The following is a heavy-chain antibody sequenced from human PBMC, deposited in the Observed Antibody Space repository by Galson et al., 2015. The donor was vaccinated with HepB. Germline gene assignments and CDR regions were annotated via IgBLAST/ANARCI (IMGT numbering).Heavy chain of an antibody. D-gene: IGHD4-17*01. Sequence: ETLSLTCSVSGGSISRNNYYWGWIRQPPEKGLEWIGSMYYSGSTYYNPSLKSRVTISGDTSKNHFSLKLTSVTAADTAVYYCARFNGDRDAFDIWGQGTMVTVSS. J-gene: IGHJ3*02. CDR1: GGSISRNNYY. CDR2: MYYSGST. CDR3: ARFNGDRDAFDI. V-gene: IGHV4-39*02.